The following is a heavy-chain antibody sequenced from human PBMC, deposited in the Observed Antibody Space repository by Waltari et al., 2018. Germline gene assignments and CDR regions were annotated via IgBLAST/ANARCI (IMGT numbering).Heavy chain of an antibody. V-gene: IGHV3-23*01. CDR1: GLTFSSHS. Sequence: EVQLLESGGGLVQPGGSLRLSCAVSGLTFSSHSMHWVRQAPGKGREWVYLSSGSVGITYYADAVKGRLTSSRDKSKNILFLQMNSLRAEDTAVYYCAKDLGPLKGYPDYWGQGTLVTVSS. CDR2: SSGSVGIT. CDR3: AKDLGPLKGYPDY. J-gene: IGHJ4*02. D-gene: IGHD3-16*01.